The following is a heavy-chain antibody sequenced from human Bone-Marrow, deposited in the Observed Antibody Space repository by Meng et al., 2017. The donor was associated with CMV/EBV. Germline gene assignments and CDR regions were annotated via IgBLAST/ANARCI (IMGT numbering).Heavy chain of an antibody. CDR1: GYTFRNYG. J-gene: IGHJ3*02. CDR2: ISGYNGHI. Sequence: ASVKVSCKASGYTFRNYGITWVRQAPEQGLEYMGWISGYNGHINYAQKFQRRLTMTTDTSTNTAYMELRSLTSDDTAIYYCARDPRDRLVQLWSPGNAFDIWGRGTMVTVSS. V-gene: IGHV1-18*01. D-gene: IGHD5-24*01. CDR3: ARDPRDRLVQLWSPGNAFDI.